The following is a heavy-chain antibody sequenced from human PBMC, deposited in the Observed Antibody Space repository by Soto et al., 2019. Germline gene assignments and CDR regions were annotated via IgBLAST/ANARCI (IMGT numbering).Heavy chain of an antibody. CDR1: GFTFSSYA. CDR3: ARENAGGGRLYYYYGMDV. D-gene: IGHD3-16*01. CDR2: ISYDGSNK. V-gene: IGHV3-30-3*01. Sequence: QVPLVESGGGVVQPGRSLRLSCAASGFTFSSYAMHWVRQAPGKGLEWVAVISYDGSNKYYADSVKGRFTISRDNSKNTLYLQMNSLRAEDTAVYYCARENAGGGRLYYYYGMDVWGQGTTVTVSS. J-gene: IGHJ6*02.